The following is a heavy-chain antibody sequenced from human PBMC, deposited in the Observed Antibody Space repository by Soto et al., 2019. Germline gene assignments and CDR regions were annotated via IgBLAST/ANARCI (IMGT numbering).Heavy chain of an antibody. J-gene: IGHJ4*02. CDR2: IYWDDDE. CDR3: AHSRNLITEDAQVGDFDY. Sequence: QITLKESGPTLVKPTQTLTLTCDFSGFSLTTGGVGVGWVRQPPGEALEWLALIYWDDDERYNPSLKTSLTITKDPSKNQVVLIMTNMDPVDTATYYCAHSRNLITEDAQVGDFDYWGQGTLVTVSS. CDR1: GFSLTTGGVG. D-gene: IGHD3-10*01. V-gene: IGHV2-5*02.